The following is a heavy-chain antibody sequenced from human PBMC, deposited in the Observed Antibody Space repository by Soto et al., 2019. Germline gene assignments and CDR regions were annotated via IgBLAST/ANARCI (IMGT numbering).Heavy chain of an antibody. CDR3: ATDCAGYSSRWYQRGGFDY. CDR1: GFTFSSYG. J-gene: IGHJ4*01. CDR2: IWYDGSNK. D-gene: IGHD6-19*01. Sequence: QVQLVESGGGVVQPGRSLRLSCAASGFTFSSYGMHWVRQAPGKGLEWVAVIWYDGSNKYYADSVKGRFTTSRDNSKNPLYLHMYSLRAEDTAVYSCATDCAGYSSRWYQRGGFDYWGHGTLVTVSS. V-gene: IGHV3-33*01.